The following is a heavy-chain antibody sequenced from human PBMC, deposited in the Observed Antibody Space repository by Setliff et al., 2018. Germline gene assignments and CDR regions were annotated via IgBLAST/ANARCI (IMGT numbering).Heavy chain of an antibody. D-gene: IGHD3-16*01. V-gene: IGHV4-4*07. CDR1: GGSFSTYY. Sequence: PSETLSLTCTVSGGSFSTYYWSWIRQPAGKGLEWIGHIYTSWSTIYNPSLKSRLTISLDTSKNQFSLTLSSVTAADTALYYCAIGGGYCDFFDCFPFDNWGQGFLVTVSS. CDR2: IYTSWST. CDR3: AIGGGYCDFFDCFPFDN. J-gene: IGHJ4*02.